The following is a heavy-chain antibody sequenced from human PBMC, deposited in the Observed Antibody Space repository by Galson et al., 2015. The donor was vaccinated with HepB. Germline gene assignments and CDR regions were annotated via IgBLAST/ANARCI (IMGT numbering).Heavy chain of an antibody. CDR2: ISGGGGST. CDR3: AKDLGRITMVRGVIKQTPNWFDP. D-gene: IGHD3-10*01. Sequence: SLRLSCAASGFTFSSYAMSWVRQAPGKGLEWVSAISGGGGSTYYADSVKGRFTISRDNSKNTLYLQMNSLRAEDTAVYYCAKDLGRITMVRGVIKQTPNWFDPWGQGTLVTVSS. CDR1: GFTFSSYA. J-gene: IGHJ5*02. V-gene: IGHV3-23*01.